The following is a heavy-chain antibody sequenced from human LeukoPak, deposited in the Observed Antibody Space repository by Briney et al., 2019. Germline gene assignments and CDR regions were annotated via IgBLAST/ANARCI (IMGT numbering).Heavy chain of an antibody. J-gene: IGHJ5*02. CDR1: GGPISSSSYY. V-gene: IGHV4-39*07. CDR2: IYYSGST. CDR3: ARDPGSIAARGGWFDP. D-gene: IGHD6-6*01. Sequence: SSETLSLTCTVSGGPISSSSYYWAWIRQPPGKGLEWIGRIYYSGSTYYNPSLKSRVTISVDTSKNQFSLKLSSVTAADTAVYYCARDPGSIAARGGWFDPWGQGTLVTVSS.